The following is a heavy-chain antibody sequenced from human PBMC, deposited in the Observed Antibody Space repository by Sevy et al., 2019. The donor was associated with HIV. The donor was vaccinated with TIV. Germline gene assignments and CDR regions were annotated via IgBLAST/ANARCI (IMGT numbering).Heavy chain of an antibody. CDR2: INPNSDGT. CDR3: ARRTAAGTGLGFDS. CDR1: GYTFTAYY. D-gene: IGHD6-13*01. J-gene: IGHJ4*02. V-gene: IGHV1-2*02. Sequence: ASVKVSCKASGYTFTAYYMHWERQTPGQGLEWMGWINPNSDGTNYSQKFQGRVTISTDTSISTAYMELRGLRDDDTAVYYCARRTAAGTGLGFDSWGQGTLVTVSS.